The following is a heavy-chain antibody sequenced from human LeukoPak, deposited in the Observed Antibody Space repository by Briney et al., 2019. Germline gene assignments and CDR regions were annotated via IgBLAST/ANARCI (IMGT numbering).Heavy chain of an antibody. Sequence: GGSLRLSCAASGFTFISDWMSWVRQAPGKGLEWVGRIKSRSAGGTTDYGAPVKGRFTISRDDSKNTVYLQMNSLKTEDTAVYYCTTEYYGDYHYWGQGTLVTVSS. D-gene: IGHD4-17*01. CDR1: GFTFISDW. J-gene: IGHJ4*02. V-gene: IGHV3-15*01. CDR2: IKSRSAGGTT. CDR3: TTEYYGDYHY.